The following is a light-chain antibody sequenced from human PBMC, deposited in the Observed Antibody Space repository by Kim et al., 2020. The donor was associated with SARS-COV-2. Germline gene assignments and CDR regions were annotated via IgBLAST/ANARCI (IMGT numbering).Light chain of an antibody. CDR1: PILGIDY. CDR3: QQYDDSPGT. J-gene: IGKJ1*01. Sequence: AHGETTTHPCRACPILGIDYLASSQLTPGQAPRLLIYSTSRRAPGTPVSFRGSGPGTDFPLTVSRLGPEDFAVYYCQQYDDSPGTFGQGTKVDIK. CDR2: STS. V-gene: IGKV3-20*01.